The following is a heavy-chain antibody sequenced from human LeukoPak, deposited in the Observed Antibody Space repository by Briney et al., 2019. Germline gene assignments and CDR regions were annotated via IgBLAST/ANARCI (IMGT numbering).Heavy chain of an antibody. CDR1: GYIFSDYT. V-gene: IGHV1-8*01. J-gene: IGHJ3*02. Sequence: ASVKVSCKASGYIFSDYTIHWVRQAPGQRLEWMGWMNPNSGSTDYAQKFQGRVTMTRNTSISTAYMELSSLRSEDTAVYYCARMGSYYDSSGYPYDALDIWGQGTLVTVSS. CDR3: ARMGSYYDSSGYPYDALDI. D-gene: IGHD3-22*01. CDR2: MNPNSGST.